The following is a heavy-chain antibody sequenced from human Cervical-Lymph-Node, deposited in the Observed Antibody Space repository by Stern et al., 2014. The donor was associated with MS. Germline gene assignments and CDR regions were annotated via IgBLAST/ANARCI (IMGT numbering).Heavy chain of an antibody. Sequence: EVQLVESGAELIRPGESLKISCKGSGFKFSIYWIAWVRQMPGKGLEWMGIIYPGDSENRYSPSFQGQVNMAADKSTSTAYLQWSSLNASDTAMYFCARQTTAWASDVWGQGTLVTVSS. CDR1: GFKFSIYW. CDR3: ARQTTAWASDV. V-gene: IGHV5-51*01. D-gene: IGHD1-14*01. J-gene: IGHJ4*02. CDR2: IYPGDSEN.